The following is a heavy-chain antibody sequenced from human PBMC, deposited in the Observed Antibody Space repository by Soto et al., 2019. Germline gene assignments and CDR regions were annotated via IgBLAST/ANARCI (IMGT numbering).Heavy chain of an antibody. Sequence: WLLRFCYAASGCNFSRYAMHWVRQAPGKGLERVAVISYDGSNKYYADSVKGRFTISRDNSKNTRYLQMNSLRAEDTAVYYCARDAKAAFDYWWQGTLVSVTS. V-gene: IGHV3-30-3*01. CDR2: ISYDGSNK. D-gene: IGHD2-15*01. CDR3: ARDAKAAFDY. CDR1: GCNFSRYA. J-gene: IGHJ4*02.